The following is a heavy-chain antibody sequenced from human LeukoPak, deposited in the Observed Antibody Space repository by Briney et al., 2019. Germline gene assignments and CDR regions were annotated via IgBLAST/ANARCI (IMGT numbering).Heavy chain of an antibody. Sequence: GGSLRLSCAASGFTFSSYAMSWVRQAPGKGLEWVSAISGSGGSTYYADFVKGRFTISRDNSKNTLYLQMNGLRAEDTAVYYCAKDPKSYYYDSSGYFDYWGQGTLVTVSS. J-gene: IGHJ4*02. CDR1: GFTFSSYA. CDR2: ISGSGGST. CDR3: AKDPKSYYYDSSGYFDY. V-gene: IGHV3-23*01. D-gene: IGHD3-22*01.